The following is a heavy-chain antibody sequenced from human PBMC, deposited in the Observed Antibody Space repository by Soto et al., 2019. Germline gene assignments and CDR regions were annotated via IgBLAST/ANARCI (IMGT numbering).Heavy chain of an antibody. CDR1: GFTFSSYA. V-gene: IGHV3-23*01. CDR2: ISGSGGST. J-gene: IGHJ4*02. D-gene: IGHD3-22*01. CDR3: ARDPLPLDEHYYDSSGFFDY. Sequence: GGSLRLSCAASGFTFSSYAMSWVRQAPGKGLEWVSAISGSGGSTYYADSVKGRFTISRDNSKNTLYLQMNSLRAEDTAVYYCARDPLPLDEHYYDSSGFFDYWGQGTLVTVSS.